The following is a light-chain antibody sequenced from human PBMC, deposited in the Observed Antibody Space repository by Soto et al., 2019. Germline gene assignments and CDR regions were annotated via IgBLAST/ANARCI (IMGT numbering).Light chain of an antibody. J-gene: IGLJ3*02. Sequence: QSGLTQPASVSGSPGQSITISCTGTRSDIGSYHYVSWYQQHPGKAPKLLIYEVTTRPSGISDRFSGSKSGNTASLTISRLQAEDEADYYCASNSDTGTLGVFGGGTKLTVL. CDR1: RSDIGSYHY. CDR2: EVT. V-gene: IGLV2-14*01. CDR3: ASNSDTGTLGV.